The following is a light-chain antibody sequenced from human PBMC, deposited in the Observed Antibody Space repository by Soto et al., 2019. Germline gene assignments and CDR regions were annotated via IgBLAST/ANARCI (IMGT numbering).Light chain of an antibody. Sequence: DIQMTQSPSSLSASVGDRVTITCQASQDISNYLYWYQQKPGKAPKLLIYDASNLETGVPSRFSGSGSGTDFTFTISSLQPEDIATYYCQQYDNLQLTFGGGTKVEIK. V-gene: IGKV1-33*01. CDR3: QQYDNLQLT. CDR2: DAS. J-gene: IGKJ4*01. CDR1: QDISNY.